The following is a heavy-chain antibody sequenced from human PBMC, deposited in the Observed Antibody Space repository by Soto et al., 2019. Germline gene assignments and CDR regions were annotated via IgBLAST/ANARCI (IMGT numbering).Heavy chain of an antibody. CDR1: VFTFSSYG. CDR3: AIDIILGATTFQH. Sequence: EVQLLESGGGLVQPGGSLRLSCAASVFTFSSYGMSWVRQAPGKGLEWVSAISGSGGSTYYADSVKGRFTISRDNSKNTLYLQMNSLRAEDTTVYYCAIDIILGATTFQHWGQGTLVTVST. V-gene: IGHV3-23*01. CDR2: ISGSGGST. D-gene: IGHD1-26*01. J-gene: IGHJ1*01.